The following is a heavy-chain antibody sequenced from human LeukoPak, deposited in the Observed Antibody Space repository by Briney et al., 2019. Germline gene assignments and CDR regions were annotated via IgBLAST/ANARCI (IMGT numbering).Heavy chain of an antibody. CDR2: MNPNSGNT. J-gene: IGHJ4*02. CDR3: ARVGYYDSSGYSPFDY. V-gene: IGHV1-8*01. D-gene: IGHD3-22*01. Sequence: GASVKVSCEASGYTFTSYDINWVRQATGQGLEWMGWMNPNSGNTGYAQKFQGGVTMTRNTSISTAYMELSSLRSEDTAVYYCARVGYYDSSGYSPFDYWGQGTLVTVSS. CDR1: GYTFTSYD.